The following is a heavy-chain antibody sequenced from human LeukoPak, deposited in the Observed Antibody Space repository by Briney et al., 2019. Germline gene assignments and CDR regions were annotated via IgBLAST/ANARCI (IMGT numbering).Heavy chain of an antibody. V-gene: IGHV1-18*04. J-gene: IGHJ4*02. CDR1: GYTFRNYA. Sequence: ASVNVSCEASGYTFRNYAIHWVRRAAGQGLEWMGWVSAYNGKTYYSQKFQGRVIMTTDTSTSTSYMELMGLRSDDSAVYYCARAVSVTTPYFDYWGQGTLVTVSS. D-gene: IGHD4-17*01. CDR3: ARAVSVTTPYFDY. CDR2: VSAYNGKT.